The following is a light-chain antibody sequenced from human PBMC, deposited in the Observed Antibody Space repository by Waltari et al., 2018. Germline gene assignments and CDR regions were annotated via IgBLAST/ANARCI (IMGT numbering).Light chain of an antibody. V-gene: IGLV2-23*02. Sequence: QSALTQPASVSGSPGQSLPIPCTGTSSDVGGYKYVSWYQQHPGKAPKLMIYNVSKRPSGVSNRFSGSKSGNTASLTISGLQAEDEADYYCCSYAGSTTSVVFGGGTKVTVL. CDR1: SSDVGGYKY. CDR2: NVS. CDR3: CSYAGSTTSVV. J-gene: IGLJ3*02.